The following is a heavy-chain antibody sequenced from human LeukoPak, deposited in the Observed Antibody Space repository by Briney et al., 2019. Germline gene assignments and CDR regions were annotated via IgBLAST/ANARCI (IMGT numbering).Heavy chain of an antibody. J-gene: IGHJ4*02. CDR1: GFTFSTCG. Sequence: GGSLRLSCAASGFTFSTCGMSWVRQAPGKGLERVSVITRGGGSTYNADSVKGRFTISRDNSRNTLYLQMNSLRAEDTAVYYCAKHRSGNYAFDYWGQGTLVTVSS. CDR3: AKHRSGNYAFDY. V-gene: IGHV3-23*01. D-gene: IGHD1-26*01. CDR2: ITRGGGST.